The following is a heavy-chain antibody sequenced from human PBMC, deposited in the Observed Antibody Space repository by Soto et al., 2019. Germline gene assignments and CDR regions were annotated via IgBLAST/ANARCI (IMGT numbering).Heavy chain of an antibody. CDR2: VNGDESST. CDR3: AREGDGTTGYYQDY. Sequence: PGGSLRLSCAASGFTFSNYYMHWVRQAPGKGLVWVSRVNGDESSTSYADSVKGRFTISRDNAKKTLYLQMNSLRAEDTAVYYCAREGDGTTGYYQDYWGHGTLVTVSS. V-gene: IGHV3-74*01. CDR1: GFTFSNYY. D-gene: IGHD3-22*01. J-gene: IGHJ4*01.